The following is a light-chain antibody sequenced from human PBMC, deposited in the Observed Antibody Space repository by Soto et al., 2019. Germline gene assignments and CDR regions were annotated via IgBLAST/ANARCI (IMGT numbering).Light chain of an antibody. CDR1: QSLLYSSNNKNY. Sequence: DIVMTQSPDSLAVSLGERATVNCKPSQSLLYSSNNKNYLAWYQQKPGQPPKMLIYWASSRESGVPDRFSGSGSGTDFTLTISSLQAEDVAVYYCRQYYSSPLTFGGGTKVDIK. CDR3: RQYYSSPLT. CDR2: WAS. J-gene: IGKJ4*01. V-gene: IGKV4-1*01.